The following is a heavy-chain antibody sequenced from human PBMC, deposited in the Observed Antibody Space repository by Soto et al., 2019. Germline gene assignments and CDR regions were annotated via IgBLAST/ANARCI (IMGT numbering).Heavy chain of an antibody. D-gene: IGHD3-22*01. J-gene: IGHJ5*02. CDR2: ISAYNGNT. V-gene: IGHV1-18*01. CDR3: ARDYYYDSSGYYGYSWFDP. Sequence: ASVKVSCKASGYTFTSYGISWVRQAPGQGLEWMGWISAYNGNTNYAQKLQGRVTMTTDTSTSTAYMELRSLRSDDTAVYYCARDYYYDSSGYYGYSWFDPWGQGTLVTVSS. CDR1: GYTFTSYG.